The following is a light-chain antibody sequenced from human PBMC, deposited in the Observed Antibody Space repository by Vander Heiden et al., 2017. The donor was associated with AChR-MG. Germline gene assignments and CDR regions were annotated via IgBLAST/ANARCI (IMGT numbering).Light chain of an antibody. Sequence: EIVLTQSPSTLSSSPGESAALSCGASQSVSSSHIAWYQQRPGQAPRLLIYAASIRATDIPDKFSGSGSGTDFTLTISRLEPEDFAVYYCQHYGGSTWTFGPGTKVDIK. CDR3: QHYGGSTWT. J-gene: IGKJ1*01. CDR1: QSVSSSH. CDR2: AAS. V-gene: IGKV3-20*01.